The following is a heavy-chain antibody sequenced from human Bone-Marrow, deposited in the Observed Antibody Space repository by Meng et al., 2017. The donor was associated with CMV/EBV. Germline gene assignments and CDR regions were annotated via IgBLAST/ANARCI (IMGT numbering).Heavy chain of an antibody. CDR2: ISSSGSTI. CDR3: ARVPDGYTTYYIDY. Sequence: GESLKISCAASGFTFSSYEMNWVRQAPGKGLERVSYISSSGSTIYYADSVKGRFTISRDNAKNSLYLQMNSLRAEDTAVYYCARVPDGYTTYYIDYWGQGTRVTGSS. V-gene: IGHV3-48*03. J-gene: IGHJ4*02. D-gene: IGHD5-24*01. CDR1: GFTFSSYE.